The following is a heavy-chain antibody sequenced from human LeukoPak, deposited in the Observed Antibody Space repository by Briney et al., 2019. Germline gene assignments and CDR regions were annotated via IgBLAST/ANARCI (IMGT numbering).Heavy chain of an antibody. V-gene: IGHV4-61*02. J-gene: IGHJ4*02. CDR1: GGTINSGTYY. Sequence: SETLSLSCAVSGGTINSGTYYWSWIGQPAGKGLEWIGRMYTSGSTNYNPSLESRVTISVDTSKNQFSLKLSSVTAADTAVYYCARGKKGRSSGSINYWGQGTLVTVSS. D-gene: IGHD6-6*01. CDR2: MYTSGST. CDR3: ARGKKGRSSGSINY.